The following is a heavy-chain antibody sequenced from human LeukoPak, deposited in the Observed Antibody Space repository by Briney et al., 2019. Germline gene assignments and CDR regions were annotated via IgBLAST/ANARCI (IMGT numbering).Heavy chain of an antibody. Sequence: GGSLRLSCAASGFNFSDYYMSWIRQAPGKGPEWIAYVSYTGSVYYADSVKGRISISRDNAKKSLDLQMNSLRVEDTGIYYCARGGWLDDWGQGTLVTVSS. J-gene: IGHJ4*02. CDR1: GFNFSDYY. D-gene: IGHD2-15*01. CDR3: ARGGWLDD. CDR2: VSYTGSV. V-gene: IGHV3-11*01.